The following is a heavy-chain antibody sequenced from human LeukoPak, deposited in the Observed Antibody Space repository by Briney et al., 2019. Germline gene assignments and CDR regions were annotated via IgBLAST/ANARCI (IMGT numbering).Heavy chain of an antibody. V-gene: IGHV3-9*01. CDR1: GFTFDDYA. CDR2: ISWNSGSI. CDR3: AKDKMATITGVFDY. Sequence: PGGSLRLSCAASGFTFDDYAMHWVRQAPGKGLEWVSGISWNSGSIGYADSVKGRFTISRDNAKNSLYLQMNSLRAEDTALYYCAKDKMATITGVFDYWGQGTTVTVSS. J-gene: IGHJ4*03. D-gene: IGHD5-24*01.